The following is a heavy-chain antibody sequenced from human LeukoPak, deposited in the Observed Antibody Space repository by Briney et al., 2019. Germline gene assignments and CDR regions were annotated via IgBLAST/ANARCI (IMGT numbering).Heavy chain of an antibody. V-gene: IGHV4-34*01. CDR2: VNHSGST. CDR1: GGSFSGYY. J-gene: IGHJ4*02. D-gene: IGHD1-1*01. Sequence: SETLSLTCAVYGGSFSGYYWSWIRQPPGKGLEWIGEVNHSGSTNYNPSLKSRVTISVDTSKNQFSLKLSSVTAADTAVYYCAREPLDPYYFDYWGQGTLVTVSS. CDR3: AREPLDPYYFDY.